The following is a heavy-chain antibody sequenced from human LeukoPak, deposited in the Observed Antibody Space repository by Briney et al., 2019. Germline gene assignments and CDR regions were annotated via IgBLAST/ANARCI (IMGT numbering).Heavy chain of an antibody. CDR3: ARVAIWYYYDSSGRDY. CDR1: GGSISSSSYY. CDR2: IYYGGST. V-gene: IGHV4-39*07. D-gene: IGHD3-22*01. J-gene: IGHJ4*02. Sequence: SETLSLTCTVSGGSISSSSYYWGWIRQPPGKGLEWIGSIYYGGSTYYNPSLKSRVTISVDTSKNQFSLKLSSVTAADTAVYYCARVAIWYYYDSSGRDYWGQGTLVTVSS.